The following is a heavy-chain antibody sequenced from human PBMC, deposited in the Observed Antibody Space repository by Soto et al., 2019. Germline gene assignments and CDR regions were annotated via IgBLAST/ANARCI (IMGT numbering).Heavy chain of an antibody. V-gene: IGHV3-23*01. Sequence: EVQMLASGGGLGQPGGSLRLSCAASGFKFSKYAMSWVRQAPGKGLEWVSLISATGGGTYYADSVKGRFTISRDNSHNTLYLQVHSLTAEDTAVYYCAKDRRAGGNSAFYFDFWGQGAQVTVSS. J-gene: IGHJ4*02. D-gene: IGHD3-16*01. CDR1: GFKFSKYA. CDR2: ISATGGGT. CDR3: AKDRRAGGNSAFYFDF.